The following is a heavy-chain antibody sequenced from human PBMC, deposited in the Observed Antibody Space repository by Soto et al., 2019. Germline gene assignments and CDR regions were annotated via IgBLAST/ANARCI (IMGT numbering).Heavy chain of an antibody. V-gene: IGHV3-48*02. CDR1: GFTFSSYS. Sequence: GVLRLSCAASGFTFSSYSMNWVRQAPGKGLEWVSYISSSSSTIYYADSVKGRFTISRDNAKNSLYLQMNSLRDEDTAVYYCARAFRTNYYYGMDVWGQGTTVTVSS. CDR2: ISSSSSTI. CDR3: ARAFRTNYYYGMDV. D-gene: IGHD3-10*01. J-gene: IGHJ6*02.